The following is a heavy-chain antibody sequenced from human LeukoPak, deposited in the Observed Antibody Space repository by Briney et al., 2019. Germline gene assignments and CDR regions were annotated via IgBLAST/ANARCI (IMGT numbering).Heavy chain of an antibody. V-gene: IGHV3-30-3*01. Sequence: PGGFLRLSCAASGSTFSSYAMHWVRQAPGKGLGWVAVISYDGSNKYYADSVKGRFTISRDNSKNTLYLQMNSLRAEDTAVYYCARDRDYYDFWSGYYDAFDIWGQGTMVTVSS. CDR3: ARDRDYYDFWSGYYDAFDI. D-gene: IGHD3-3*01. CDR1: GSTFSSYA. J-gene: IGHJ3*02. CDR2: ISYDGSNK.